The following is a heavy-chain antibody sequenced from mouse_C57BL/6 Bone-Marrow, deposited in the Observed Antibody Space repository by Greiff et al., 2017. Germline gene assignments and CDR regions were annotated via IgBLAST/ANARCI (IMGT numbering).Heavy chain of an antibody. V-gene: IGHV1-81*01. CDR1: GYTFTSYG. CDR3: ARCTIVVPDY. Sequence: QVQLKQSGAELARPGASVKLSCKASGYTFTSYGISWVKQRTGQGLEWIGEIYPRSGNTYYNAKFKGKATLTADKSSSTAYMDLRSLTSEDSAVYFCARCTIVVPDYWGQGTTLTVSS. CDR2: IYPRSGNT. J-gene: IGHJ2*01. D-gene: IGHD1-1*01.